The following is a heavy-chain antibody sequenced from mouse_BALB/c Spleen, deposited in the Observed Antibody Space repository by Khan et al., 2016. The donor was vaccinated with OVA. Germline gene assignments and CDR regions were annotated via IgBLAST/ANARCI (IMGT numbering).Heavy chain of an antibody. D-gene: IGHD1-1*01. CDR1: GFSLTSYG. V-gene: IGHV2-3*01. CDR3: ALYYYGRAWFAY. Sequence: QVQLKESGPGLVAPSQSLSITCTVSGFSLTSYGVGWVRQPPGKGLEWLGVIWGDGSTNYHSALISRLNINKDNSKSQVFLKLKRLQTDDTATYYGALYYYGRAWFAYWGQGTLGSVSA. CDR2: IWGDGST. J-gene: IGHJ3*01.